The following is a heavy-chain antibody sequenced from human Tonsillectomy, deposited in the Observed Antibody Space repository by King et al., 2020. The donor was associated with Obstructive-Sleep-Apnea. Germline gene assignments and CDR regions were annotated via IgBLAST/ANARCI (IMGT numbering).Heavy chain of an antibody. D-gene: IGHD2-15*01. Sequence: QLQESGPGLVKPSETLSLTCTVSGGSISSYYWSWIRQPPGKGLEWIGYIYYSGSTNYNPSLKSRVTISVDTSKNQFSLKLSSVTAADTAVYYCARVVVASKYGTFDPWGQGTLVTVSS. CDR3: ARVVVASKYGTFDP. CDR1: GGSISSYY. V-gene: IGHV4-59*01. J-gene: IGHJ5*02. CDR2: IYYSGST.